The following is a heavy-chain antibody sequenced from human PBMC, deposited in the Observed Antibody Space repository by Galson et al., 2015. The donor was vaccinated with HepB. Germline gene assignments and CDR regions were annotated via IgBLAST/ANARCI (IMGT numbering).Heavy chain of an antibody. CDR3: ARAVRYDFWSGDY. V-gene: IGHV3-33*08. Sequence: SLRLSCAASGFSFSDYGIHWVRQAPGKGLEWVAVIWYDGSNKYYADSVKGRFTISRDNPKNTLYLQMNSLRAEDTAVYYCARAVRYDFWSGDYWGQGTLVTVSS. D-gene: IGHD3-3*01. J-gene: IGHJ4*02. CDR1: GFSFSDYG. CDR2: IWYDGSNK.